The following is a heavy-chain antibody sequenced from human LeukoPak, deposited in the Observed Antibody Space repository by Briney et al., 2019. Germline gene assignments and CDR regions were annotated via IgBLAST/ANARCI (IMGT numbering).Heavy chain of an antibody. Sequence: RSLRLSCAASGFTFSSYGMHWVRQAPGKGLEWVAVISYDGSNKYYADSVKGRFTISRDNSKNTLYLQMNSLRAEDTAVYYCAKESPETRELDYWGQGTLVTVSS. D-gene: IGHD1-14*01. V-gene: IGHV3-30*18. CDR3: AKESPETRELDY. CDR2: ISYDGSNK. CDR1: GFTFSSYG. J-gene: IGHJ4*02.